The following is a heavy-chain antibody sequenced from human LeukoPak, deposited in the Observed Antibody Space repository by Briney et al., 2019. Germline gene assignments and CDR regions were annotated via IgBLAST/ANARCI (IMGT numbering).Heavy chain of an antibody. J-gene: IGHJ4*02. CDR3: TKARGAGSHDDFDY. V-gene: IGHV3-48*01. D-gene: IGHD1-26*01. CDR1: GFSFSTYS. Sequence: GGCLRLSCAASGFSFSTYSMNWVRQPPGKGLEWVSYIDTTGNTIYYADSVKGRFTVSRDKAKSSLSLQMNSLRVEDTAMYYCTKARGAGSHDDFDYWGQGTLVTVSS. CDR2: IDTTGNTI.